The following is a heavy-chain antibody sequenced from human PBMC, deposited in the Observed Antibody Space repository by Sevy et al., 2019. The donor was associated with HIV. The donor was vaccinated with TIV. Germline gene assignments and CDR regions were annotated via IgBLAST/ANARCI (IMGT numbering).Heavy chain of an antibody. CDR2: IKQDESEK. D-gene: IGHD3-22*01. Sequence: GGSLRLSCAASGFSFSNYWMHWVRQAPGKGLKWVANIKQDESEKYYVASVKGRFTISRDNAKNSLYLQMNSLRPEDTAVYYCARGNSGSFDYWGQGTLVTVSS. J-gene: IGHJ4*02. CDR1: GFSFSNYW. V-gene: IGHV3-7*04. CDR3: ARGNSGSFDY.